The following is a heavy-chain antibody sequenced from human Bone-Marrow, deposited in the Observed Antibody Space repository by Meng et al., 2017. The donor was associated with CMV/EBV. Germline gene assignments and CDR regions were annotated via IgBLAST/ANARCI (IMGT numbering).Heavy chain of an antibody. J-gene: IGHJ6*02. CDR1: GYTFTSYD. CDR3: ARSKTKPLTIFGVVINHYYYYGMDV. V-gene: IGHV1-8*01. CDR2: MNPNSGNT. Sequence: ASVKVFCKASGYTFTSYDINWVRQATGQGLEWMGWMNPNSGNTGYAQKFQGRVTMTRNTSISTAYMELSSLRSEDTAVYYCARSKTKPLTIFGVVINHYYYYGMDVWAKGPRSPSP. D-gene: IGHD3-3*01.